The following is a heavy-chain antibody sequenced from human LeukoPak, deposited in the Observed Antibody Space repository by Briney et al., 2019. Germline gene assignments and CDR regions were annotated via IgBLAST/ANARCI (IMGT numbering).Heavy chain of an antibody. Sequence: GGSLRLSCAASGFTFSSYEMNWVRQAPGKGLEWVSYISSSGSTIYYADSEKGRFTISRDNAKNSLYLQMNSLRAEDTAVYYCARVRGYYDSSGYNPLWYWGQGTLVTVSS. J-gene: IGHJ4*02. CDR3: ARVRGYYDSSGYNPLWY. CDR2: ISSSGSTI. D-gene: IGHD3-22*01. V-gene: IGHV3-48*03. CDR1: GFTFSSYE.